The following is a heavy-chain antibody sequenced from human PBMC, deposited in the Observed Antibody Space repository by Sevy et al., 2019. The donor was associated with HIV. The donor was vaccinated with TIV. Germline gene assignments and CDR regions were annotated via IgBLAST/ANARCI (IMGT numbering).Heavy chain of an antibody. CDR2: ISGSGGST. CDR3: ANAPNVYYGAGIEGYYFDY. V-gene: IGHV3-23*01. CDR1: GFTFSSYA. D-gene: IGHD3-10*01. Sequence: GGSLRLSCAASGFTFSSYAMSWVRQAPGKGLEWVSAISGSGGSTYYADSAQGRFTISRDNSKNTLYLQMNSLRAEATAVYYCANAPNVYYGAGIEGYYFDYWGQGTLVTVSS. J-gene: IGHJ4*02.